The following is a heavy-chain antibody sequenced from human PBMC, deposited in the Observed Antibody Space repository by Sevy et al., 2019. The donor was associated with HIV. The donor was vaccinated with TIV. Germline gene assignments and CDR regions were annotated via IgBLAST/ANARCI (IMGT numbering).Heavy chain of an antibody. D-gene: IGHD6-19*01. CDR3: ARGAAVAGRGEYFQH. CDR2: ISAYNGNT. CDR1: GYTFTSYG. V-gene: IGHV1-18*04. Sequence: ASVKVSCKASGYTFTSYGISWVRQAPGQGLEWMGWISAYNGNTNYAQKLQGRVTMTTDTSTSTAYMGLRSLRSDDTAVYYCARGAAVAGRGEYFQHWGQGTLVTVSS. J-gene: IGHJ1*01.